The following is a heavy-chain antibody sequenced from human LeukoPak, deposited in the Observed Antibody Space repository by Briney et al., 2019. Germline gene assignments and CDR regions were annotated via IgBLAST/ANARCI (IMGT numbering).Heavy chain of an antibody. J-gene: IGHJ4*02. D-gene: IGHD1-7*01. CDR3: ARGLGTIKFENFDY. CDR2: ISPYNGNT. CDR1: VYAFTTSG. Sequence: ASVKVSCKASVYAFTTSGISRVRQAPGQGLEWMGWISPYNGNTNYAQKVQGRVTMTTDTSTSTAHMEMRALRSDDTAVYYCARGLGTIKFENFDYWGQGTLVTVSS. V-gene: IGHV1-18*01.